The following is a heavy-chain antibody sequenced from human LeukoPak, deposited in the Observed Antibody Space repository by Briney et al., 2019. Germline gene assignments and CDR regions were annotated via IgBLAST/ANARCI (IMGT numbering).Heavy chain of an antibody. Sequence: SETLSLTCTVSAASFISSSHHWGWIRQTPGKGLEWIGTVYYGRTTYYNPSLDGRVTISLDTSANHFSLQLNSVTAADTAVYYCVRHDGRGGATMGAFDSWGQGSLVTVSS. D-gene: IGHD5-12*01. CDR3: VRHDGRGGATMGAFDS. V-gene: IGHV4-39*01. J-gene: IGHJ5*01. CDR1: AASFISSSHH. CDR2: VYYGRTT.